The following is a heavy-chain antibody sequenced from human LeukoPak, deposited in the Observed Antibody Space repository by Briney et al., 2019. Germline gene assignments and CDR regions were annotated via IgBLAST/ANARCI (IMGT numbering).Heavy chain of an antibody. D-gene: IGHD2-8*02. J-gene: IGHJ4*02. CDR2: VDYSGGDT. Sequence: AGGSLRLSCTVSGFTLSSYEMSWIRQAPGKGLEWVSSVDYSGGDTHYADSVMGRFTISRDNSKNTLYLQMNSLRAEDTAIYYCATYRQVLLPFESWGQGTLVTVSS. V-gene: IGHV3-23*01. CDR3: ATYRQVLLPFES. CDR1: GFTLSSYE.